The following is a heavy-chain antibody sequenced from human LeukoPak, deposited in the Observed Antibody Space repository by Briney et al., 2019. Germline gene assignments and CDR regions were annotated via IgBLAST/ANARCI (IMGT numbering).Heavy chain of an antibody. CDR1: GFTFSSYE. CDR2: ISSSGSTI. V-gene: IGHV3-48*03. CDR3: ARDWSSVGATPGAAY. Sequence: PGGSLRLSCAASGFTFSSYEMNWVRQAPGKGLEWVSYISSSGSTIYYADSVKGRFTISRDNAKNSLYLQMNSLRAEDTAVYYCARDWSSVGATPGAAYWGQGTLVTVSS. D-gene: IGHD1-26*01. J-gene: IGHJ4*02.